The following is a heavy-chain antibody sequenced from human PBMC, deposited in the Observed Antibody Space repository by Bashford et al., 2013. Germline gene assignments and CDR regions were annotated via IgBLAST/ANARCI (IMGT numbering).Heavy chain of an antibody. CDR2: IIPIFGTA. Sequence: SVKVSCKASGGTFSSYAISWVRQAPGQGLEWMGGIIPIFGTANYAQKFQGRVTITADESTSTAYMELSSLRSEDTAVYYCARDNSRQQQLPHWWFDPGAREPWSPSPQ. D-gene: IGHD6-13*01. J-gene: IGHJ5*02. CDR3: ARDNSRQQQLPHWWFDP. V-gene: IGHV1-69*13. CDR1: GGTFSSYA.